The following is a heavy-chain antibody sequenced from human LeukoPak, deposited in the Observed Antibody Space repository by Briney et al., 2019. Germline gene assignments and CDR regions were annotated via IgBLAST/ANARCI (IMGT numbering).Heavy chain of an antibody. CDR1: GFTFSGYG. J-gene: IGHJ4*02. CDR3: AKEQSSSGFFDY. Sequence: GGSLRLSCAASGFTFSGYGMHWVRQAPGKGLEWVALISFDGSNQYYADSVKGRFTISRDNSKNTLYLQMSSLRAEDTAVYYCAKEQSSSGFFDYWGQGTLVTVSS. D-gene: IGHD6-6*01. V-gene: IGHV3-30*18. CDR2: ISFDGSNQ.